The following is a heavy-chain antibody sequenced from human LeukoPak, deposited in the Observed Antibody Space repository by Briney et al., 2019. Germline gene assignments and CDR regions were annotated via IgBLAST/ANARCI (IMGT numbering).Heavy chain of an antibody. CDR3: ARSPLSSRWYMYYYGMDV. D-gene: IGHD6-13*01. J-gene: IGHJ6*02. CDR2: ISYDGSNK. CDR1: GFTFSSYA. Sequence: GGSLRLSCAASGFTFSSYAMHWVRQAPGKGLEWVAVISYDGSNKYYADSVKGRFAISRDNSKNTLYLQMNSLRAEDTAVYYCARSPLSSRWYMYYYGMDVWGQGTTVTVSS. V-gene: IGHV3-30*09.